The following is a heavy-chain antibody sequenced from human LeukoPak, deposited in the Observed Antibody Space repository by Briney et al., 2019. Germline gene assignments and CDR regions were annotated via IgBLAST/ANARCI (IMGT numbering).Heavy chain of an antibody. Sequence: SETLSLTCTVSGGSISSRPYYWGWLRQPPGKGLEWLGSFDYSGSTYYKPSLKSRVTISVDTSKNQFSLKLSSVTAADTAVYYCAREQRGSGSYGHYYYYMDVWGKGTTVTVSS. CDR3: AREQRGSGSYGHYYYYMDV. J-gene: IGHJ6*03. V-gene: IGHV4-39*01. CDR2: FDYSGST. CDR1: GGSISSRPYY. D-gene: IGHD3-10*01.